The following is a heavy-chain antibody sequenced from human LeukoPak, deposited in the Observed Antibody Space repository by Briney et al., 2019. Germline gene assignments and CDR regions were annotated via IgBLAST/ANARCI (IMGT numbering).Heavy chain of an antibody. V-gene: IGHV3-23*01. Sequence: GGSLRLSCAASGFTFSSYAMSWVRQAPGKGLEWVSAISGSGGSTYYADSVKGRLTISRDNSKNTLYLQMNSLRAEDTAVYYCAKAQTVTTVGYWGQGTLVTVSS. J-gene: IGHJ4*02. CDR2: ISGSGGST. CDR3: AKAQTVTTVGY. CDR1: GFTFSSYA. D-gene: IGHD4-17*01.